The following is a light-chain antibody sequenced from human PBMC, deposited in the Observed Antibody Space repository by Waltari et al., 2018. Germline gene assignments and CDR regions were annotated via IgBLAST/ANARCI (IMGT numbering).Light chain of an antibody. CDR2: EVT. V-gene: IGLV2-14*01. CDR1: TRDVGRDNY. CDR3: SSYTSIKTPYVV. Sequence: QSALPQPASVSPSPGQSLTISSTGTTRDVGRDNYVSCYQCHPGNAPELIIYEVTNRPSGVSDRFSGSKSGNTASLSISGLQPEDEADYYCSSYTSIKTPYVVFGGGTKVTVL. J-gene: IGLJ2*01.